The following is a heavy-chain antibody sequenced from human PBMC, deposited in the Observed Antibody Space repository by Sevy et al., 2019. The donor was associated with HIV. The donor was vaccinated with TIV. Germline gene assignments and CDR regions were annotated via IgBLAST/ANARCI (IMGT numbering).Heavy chain of an antibody. CDR1: GGSFSGYY. D-gene: IGHD2-21*01. V-gene: IGHV4-34*01. J-gene: IGHJ5*02. CDR3: ARDSPSGFNWFDP. Sequence: SETLSLTCAVYGGSFSGYYWTWIRQPPGKGLEWIGEINHSGSTNYNPSLKSRVTISVDTSKNQFSLKVNSVTAADTAVYYCARDSPSGFNWFDPWGQGTLVTVSS. CDR2: INHSGST.